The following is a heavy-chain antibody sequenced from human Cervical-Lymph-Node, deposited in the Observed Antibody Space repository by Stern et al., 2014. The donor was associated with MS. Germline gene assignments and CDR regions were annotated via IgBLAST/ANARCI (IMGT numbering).Heavy chain of an antibody. D-gene: IGHD1-1*01. CDR1: GYTFTNNW. CDR2: IYPDAQNS. Sequence: EVQLVESGAEVKKPGESLKISCKGSGYTFTNNWIAWVRQMPGKGLEWMGIIYPDAQNSKYPPSLQGRVPFSATKPISPAYLQWSSRKAADSAVYYCAGPPPRRKWDDPNYGMDVWGQGTTVTVSS. V-gene: IGHV5-51*04. J-gene: IGHJ6*02. CDR3: AGPPPRRKWDDPNYGMDV.